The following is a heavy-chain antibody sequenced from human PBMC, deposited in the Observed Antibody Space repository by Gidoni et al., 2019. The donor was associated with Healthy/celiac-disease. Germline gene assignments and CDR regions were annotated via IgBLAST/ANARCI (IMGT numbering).Heavy chain of an antibody. J-gene: IGHJ3*02. V-gene: IGHV3-48*03. Sequence: EGELVEAGGGLGQLGGSLRLSGAAAGCTYSSEEMNWVRQAPGKGLAWVSYIISSGRTLYYADSVKGRFTISRDNAKNSLYLQMNSLRAEDTAVYYCGSSYYYDSSGYHDAFDIWGQGTMVTVSS. CDR1: GCTYSSEE. CDR3: GSSYYYDSSGYHDAFDI. CDR2: IISSGRTL. D-gene: IGHD3-22*01.